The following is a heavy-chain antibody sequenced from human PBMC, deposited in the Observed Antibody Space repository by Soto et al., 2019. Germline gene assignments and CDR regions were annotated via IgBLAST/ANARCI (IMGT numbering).Heavy chain of an antibody. Sequence: GGSLRLSCAASGFTFSGYWMHWVRQPPGKGLVWVSRVNSDGSSTIYADSVKGRFTISRDNAKNTLYLQMNSLRVEDTAVYYCARDPLQSHSSSWLNWFDPWGQGTLVTVSS. CDR3: ARDPLQSHSSSWLNWFDP. J-gene: IGHJ5*02. V-gene: IGHV3-74*01. D-gene: IGHD6-13*01. CDR1: GFTFSGYW. CDR2: VNSDGSST.